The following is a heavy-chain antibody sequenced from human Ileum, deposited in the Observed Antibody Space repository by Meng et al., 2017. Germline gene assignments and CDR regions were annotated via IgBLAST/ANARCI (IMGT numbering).Heavy chain of an antibody. CDR3: ASITMVRGVIGDWYFDL. J-gene: IGHJ2*01. Sequence: GESLKISCAASGFTVSSNYMSWVRQAPGKGLEWVSVIYSGGSTYYADSVKGRFTISRDNSKNTLYLQMNSLRAEDTAVYYCASITMVRGVIGDWYFDLWGRGTLVTVSS. V-gene: IGHV3-66*02. D-gene: IGHD3-10*01. CDR2: IYSGGST. CDR1: GFTVSSNY.